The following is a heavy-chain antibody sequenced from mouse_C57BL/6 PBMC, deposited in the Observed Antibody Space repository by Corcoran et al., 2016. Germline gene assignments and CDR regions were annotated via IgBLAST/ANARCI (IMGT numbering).Heavy chain of an antibody. CDR3: ARSLYGKNAMDY. D-gene: IGHD2-1*01. V-gene: IGHV1-18*01. CDR1: GYTFTDYN. Sequence: EVQLQQSGPELVKPGASVKIPCKASGYTFTDYNMDWVKQSHGKSLEWIGDINPNNGGTIYNQKFKGKAKLTVDKSSSTAYMELRSLTSEDTAVYYCARSLYGKNAMDYWGQGTSVTVSS. CDR2: INPNNGGT. J-gene: IGHJ4*01.